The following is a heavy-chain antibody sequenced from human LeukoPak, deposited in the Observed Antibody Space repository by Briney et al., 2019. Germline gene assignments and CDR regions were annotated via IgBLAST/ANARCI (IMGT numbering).Heavy chain of an antibody. D-gene: IGHD3-9*01. CDR2: INPNSGGT. Sequence: ASVKVSCKASGYTFTGYYMHWVRQAPGQGLEWMGWINPNSGGTNYAQKFQGRVTMTRDTSISTAYMEMSRLRSDDTAVYYCARTYDINSGGSSFDYWGQGTLVTVSS. J-gene: IGHJ4*02. CDR1: GYTFTGYY. V-gene: IGHV1-2*02. CDR3: ARTYDINSGGSSFDY.